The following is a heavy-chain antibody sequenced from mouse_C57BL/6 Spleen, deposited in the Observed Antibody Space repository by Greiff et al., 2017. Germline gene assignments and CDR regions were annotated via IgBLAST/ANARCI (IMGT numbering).Heavy chain of an antibody. J-gene: IGHJ1*03. D-gene: IGHD4-1*01. Sequence: EVQRVESGGGLVKPGGSLQLSCAASGFTFSDYGMHWVRQAPEKGLEWVAYISSGSSTIYYADTVKGRFTISRDNAKNTLFLQMTSLRSEDTAMYYCAKNWDWYFDVWGTGTTVTVSS. CDR2: ISSGSSTI. CDR3: AKNWDWYFDV. CDR1: GFTFSDYG. V-gene: IGHV5-17*01.